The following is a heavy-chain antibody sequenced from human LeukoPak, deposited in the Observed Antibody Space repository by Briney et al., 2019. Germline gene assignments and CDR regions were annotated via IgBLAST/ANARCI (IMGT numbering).Heavy chain of an antibody. Sequence: PGGSLRLSCAASGFTFSSYWMSWVRQAPGKGLEWVANIKQDGSEKYYVDSVKGRFTISRDNAENSLYLQMNSLRAEDTAVYYCARASSSWYYYYYYMDVWGKGTTVTVSS. CDR2: IKQDGSEK. V-gene: IGHV3-7*04. CDR1: GFTFSSYW. D-gene: IGHD6-13*01. J-gene: IGHJ6*03. CDR3: ARASSSWYYYYYYMDV.